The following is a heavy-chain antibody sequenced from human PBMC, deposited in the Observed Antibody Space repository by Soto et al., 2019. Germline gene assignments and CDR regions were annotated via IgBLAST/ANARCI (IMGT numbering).Heavy chain of an antibody. CDR1: GFSFGASW. Sequence: EVQLMESGVGLVQPGGSMRLSCAASGFSFGASWMAWVRQAPGKGLEWVADIKQDGSEKNYVNSVKGRVTISRDNANNSLYLQMNSLRAEDTAVYYCARDTYYGAIDYWGMGTLVTVSS. D-gene: IGHD3-10*01. J-gene: IGHJ4*02. CDR3: ARDTYYGAIDY. CDR2: IKQDGSEK. V-gene: IGHV3-7*01.